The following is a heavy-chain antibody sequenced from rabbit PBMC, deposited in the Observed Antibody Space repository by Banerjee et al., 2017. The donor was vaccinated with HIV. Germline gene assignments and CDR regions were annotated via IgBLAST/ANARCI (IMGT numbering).Heavy chain of an antibody. CDR3: ARDSSSSFSSYGMDL. D-gene: IGHD1-1*01. CDR2: IDAGSSGFT. V-gene: IGHV1S40*01. J-gene: IGHJ6*01. Sequence: QQLVESGGGLVKPGASLTLTCTASGVSFSSSSYMCWVRQAPGKGLEWIACIDAGSSGFTYFASWAKGRFTCSKTSSTTATLQMTRLTVADTATYFCARDSSSSFSSYGMDLWGPGTLVTVS. CDR1: GVSFSSSSY.